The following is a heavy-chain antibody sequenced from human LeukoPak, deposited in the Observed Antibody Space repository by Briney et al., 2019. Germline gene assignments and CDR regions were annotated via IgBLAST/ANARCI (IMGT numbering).Heavy chain of an antibody. V-gene: IGHV4-39*07. J-gene: IGHJ5*02. Sequence: SETLSLTCTVPGGSISSSSYYWGWIRQPPGKGLEWIGSIYYSGSTYYNPSLKSRVTISVDTSKNQFSLKLSSVTAADTAVYYCARAEGYVTAPQFDPWGQGTLVTVSS. CDR1: GGSISSSSYY. CDR3: ARAEGYVTAPQFDP. D-gene: IGHD1-1*01. CDR2: IYYSGST.